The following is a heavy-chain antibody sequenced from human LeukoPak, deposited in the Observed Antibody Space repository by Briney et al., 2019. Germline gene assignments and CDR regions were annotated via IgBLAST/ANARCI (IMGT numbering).Heavy chain of an antibody. D-gene: IGHD2-21*01. J-gene: IGHJ4*02. V-gene: IGHV3-48*04. Sequence: GALRLSCAASGFTFSSYSMNWVRQAPGKGLEWVSYISSSSSTIYYADSVKGRFTISRDNNKNSLFLQMNSLRPGDTALYYCAKDHYGGGVSFIEQWGQGTLVTVSS. CDR1: GFTFSSYS. CDR3: AKDHYGGGVSFIEQ. CDR2: ISSSSSTI.